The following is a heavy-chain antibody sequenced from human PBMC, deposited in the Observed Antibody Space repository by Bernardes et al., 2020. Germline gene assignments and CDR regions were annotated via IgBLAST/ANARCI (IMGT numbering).Heavy chain of an antibody. CDR3: AKGEGIGYYFDY. V-gene: IGHV3-23*01. CDR1: GFTFSSYA. J-gene: IGHJ4*02. CDR2: ISGSGGST. Sequence: GSLRLSCAASGFTFSSYAMSWVRQAPGKGLEWVSAISGSGGSTYYADSVKGRFTISRDNSKNTLYLQMNSLRAEDTAVYYCAKGEGIGYYFDYWGQGTLVTVSS. D-gene: IGHD6-13*01.